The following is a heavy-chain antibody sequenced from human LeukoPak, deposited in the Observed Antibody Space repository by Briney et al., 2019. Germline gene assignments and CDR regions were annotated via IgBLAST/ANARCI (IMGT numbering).Heavy chain of an antibody. CDR2: MNPNSGNT. Sequence: ASVKVSCKASGYTFTSYDINWVRQATGQGLEWMGWMNPNSGNTGYAQKFQGRVTMTRNTSISTAYMELSSLRSDDTAVYYCARAVYSKGAFDIWGQGTMVTVSS. CDR1: GYTFTSYD. CDR3: ARAVYSKGAFDI. J-gene: IGHJ3*02. D-gene: IGHD4-11*01. V-gene: IGHV1-8*01.